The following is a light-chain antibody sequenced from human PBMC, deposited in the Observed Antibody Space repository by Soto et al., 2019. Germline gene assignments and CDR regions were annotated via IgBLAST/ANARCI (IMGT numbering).Light chain of an antibody. CDR1: SSDVGGYNY. Sequence: QSVLTQPASVSGSPGQSITISCTGTSSDVGGYNYVSWYQQHPGKAPKLMIYDVSNRPSGVSIRFSGSKSGNTASLTISGLQAEDVADYYCSSYTSSSTLPYVFGTGTKVTVL. V-gene: IGLV2-14*01. CDR3: SSYTSSSTLPYV. CDR2: DVS. J-gene: IGLJ1*01.